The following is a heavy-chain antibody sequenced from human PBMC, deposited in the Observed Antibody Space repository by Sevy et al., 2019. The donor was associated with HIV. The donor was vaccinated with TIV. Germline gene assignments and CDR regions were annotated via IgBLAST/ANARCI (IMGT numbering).Heavy chain of an antibody. Sequence: GGSLRLSCATSGFIFSNYAMHWIRQAPGKGLESVAVIWYDGTDKYYADSVQGRFTISRDNSKNTLYLQMNSLRVEDTAVYYCARYWGRDGHSIDYWGQGTLVTVSS. CDR3: ARYWGRDGHSIDY. CDR2: IWYDGTDK. CDR1: GFIFSNYA. V-gene: IGHV3-33*01. D-gene: IGHD3-16*01. J-gene: IGHJ4*02.